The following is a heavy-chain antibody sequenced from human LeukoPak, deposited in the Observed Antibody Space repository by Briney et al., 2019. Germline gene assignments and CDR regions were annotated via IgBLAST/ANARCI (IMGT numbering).Heavy chain of an antibody. CDR2: IRASVSGT. Sequence: GGSLRLSCAASGFTFSSYGLSWVRQAPGKGLEWVAAIRASVSGTYYADSVQGRFIISRDNSKNTLYLQMDRLRADDTAVYYCAKDLNNNGRGFDYWGQGTLVTVSS. CDR3: AKDLNNNGRGFDY. D-gene: IGHD1-14*01. V-gene: IGHV3-23*01. CDR1: GFTFSSYG. J-gene: IGHJ4*02.